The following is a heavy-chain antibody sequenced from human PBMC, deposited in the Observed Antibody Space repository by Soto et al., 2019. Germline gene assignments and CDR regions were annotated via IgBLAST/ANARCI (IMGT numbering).Heavy chain of an antibody. V-gene: IGHV1-3*01. CDR2: INPDNGNT. J-gene: IGHJ5*02. Sequence: VASVEVSCEASGYTFTRYTMNWVRQAPGQRLEWMGWINPDNGNTKSSQKFQDRVIITRDTSASTAYMDLSSLRSEDTAVYYCARGIATGQLDPWGQGSLVTVSS. CDR3: ARGIATGQLDP. CDR1: GYTFTRYT. D-gene: IGHD2-15*01.